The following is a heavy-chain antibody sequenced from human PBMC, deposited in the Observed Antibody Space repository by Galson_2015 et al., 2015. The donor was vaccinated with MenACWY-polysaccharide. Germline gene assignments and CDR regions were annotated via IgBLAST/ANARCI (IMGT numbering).Heavy chain of an antibody. V-gene: IGHV1-8*01. CDR3: ARTFGDFDY. D-gene: IGHD3-10*01. J-gene: IGHJ4*02. CDR2: MNPNSGNS. CDR1: YD. Sequence: YDINWVRQAPGQGLEWMAWMNPNSGNSGYAQKFHGRVTLTKDTSINTAYLELSSLRSEDTAMYYCARTFGDFDYWGQGTLVTVSS.